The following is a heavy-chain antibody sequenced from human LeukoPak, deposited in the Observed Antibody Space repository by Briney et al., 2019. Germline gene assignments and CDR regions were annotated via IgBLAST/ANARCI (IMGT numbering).Heavy chain of an antibody. Sequence: ASVKVSCKASGGTFSSYAISWVRQAPGQGLEWMGWINPNSGGTEYAQKFQGRVTMTRDTSISTAYMEVSSLRSEDTAVYYCGRDNGDYVLDYWGQGTLVTVSS. CDR3: GRDNGDYVLDY. J-gene: IGHJ4*02. CDR1: GGTFSSYA. CDR2: INPNSGGT. V-gene: IGHV1-2*02. D-gene: IGHD4-17*01.